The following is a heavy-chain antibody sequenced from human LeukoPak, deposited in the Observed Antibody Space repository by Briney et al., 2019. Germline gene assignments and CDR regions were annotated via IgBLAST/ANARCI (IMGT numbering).Heavy chain of an antibody. CDR3: ARGRYSSGWYGY. CDR1: GFTFSTYS. CDR2: ISSSSSTI. D-gene: IGHD6-19*01. Sequence: GGSLRLSCAASGFTFSTYSMNWVRQTPGKGLEWVSYISSSSSTILYADSVKGRLTISRDNAKNSLYLQMNSLGAADTAVYCCARGRYSSGWYGYWGQGTLVTVSS. V-gene: IGHV3-48*04. J-gene: IGHJ4*02.